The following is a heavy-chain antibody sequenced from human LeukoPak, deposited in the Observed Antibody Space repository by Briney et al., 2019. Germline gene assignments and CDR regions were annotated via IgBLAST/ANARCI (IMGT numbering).Heavy chain of an antibody. CDR1: EFDFSTHA. V-gene: IGHV3-23*01. J-gene: IGHJ4*02. D-gene: IGHD1-7*01. Sequence: GGSLRLSCAASEFDFSTHAMTWVRQAPGKGLEWVSAISISGTKTYYTDSVKGRFTISRDNSKNTLYLQMYSLRAEDTAVYYCAKDGYNWNYVVWGQGTLVTVSS. CDR2: ISISGTKT. CDR3: AKDGYNWNYVV.